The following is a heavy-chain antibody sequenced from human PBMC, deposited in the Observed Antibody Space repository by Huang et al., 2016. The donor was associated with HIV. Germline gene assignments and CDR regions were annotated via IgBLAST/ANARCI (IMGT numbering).Heavy chain of an antibody. CDR2: ISGSGGST. CDR3: AKQSSGWYVSADAFDI. Sequence: EVQLLESGGGLVQPGGSLRLSCAASGFTFSSYAMSWLLQGPGKGLVWVSAISGSGGSTYYADSVKGRFTISRDNSKNTLYLQMNSLRAEDTAVYYCAKQSSGWYVSADAFDIWGQGTMVTVSS. D-gene: IGHD6-19*01. J-gene: IGHJ3*02. CDR1: GFTFSSYA. V-gene: IGHV3-23*01.